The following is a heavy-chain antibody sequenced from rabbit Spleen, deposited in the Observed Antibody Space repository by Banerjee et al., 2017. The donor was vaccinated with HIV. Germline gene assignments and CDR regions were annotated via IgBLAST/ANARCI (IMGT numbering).Heavy chain of an antibody. CDR1: GFDFTSYY. J-gene: IGHJ3*01. V-gene: IGHV1S7*01. CDR2: IDPVFGSA. CDR3: ARDDSGSIHRLDL. Sequence: QLKESGGGLVQPGGSLKLSCKASGFDFTSYYMSWVRQAPGKGLEWIGYIDPVFGSAYYASWVNGRFSISRENTQNTVSLQLTSLTVVDTATYFCARDDSGSIHRLDLWGPGTLVTVS.